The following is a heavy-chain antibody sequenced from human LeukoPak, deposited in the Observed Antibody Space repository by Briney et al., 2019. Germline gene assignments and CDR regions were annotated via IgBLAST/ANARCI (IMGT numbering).Heavy chain of an antibody. Sequence: SEALSLTCAVYGGSFSGYYWSWIRQPPGKGLEWIGEINHSGSTNYNPSLKSRVTISVDTSKNQFSLKLSSVTAADTAVYYCARTQIVVVTAALTYFDYWGQGTLVTVSS. CDR3: ARTQIVVVTAALTYFDY. V-gene: IGHV4-34*09. D-gene: IGHD2-21*02. CDR1: GGSFSGYY. CDR2: INHSGST. J-gene: IGHJ4*02.